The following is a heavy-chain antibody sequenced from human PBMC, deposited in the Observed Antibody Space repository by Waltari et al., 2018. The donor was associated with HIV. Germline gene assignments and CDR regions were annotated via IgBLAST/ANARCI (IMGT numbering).Heavy chain of an antibody. D-gene: IGHD3-3*01. CDR3: ARSEGAQTATIFDR. V-gene: IGHV4-38-2*01. CDR1: GYPLTSGYH. Sequence: QVQLQESGPGLVKHSETLSHTCGVSGYPLTSGYHWGWIRQPPGMGLEWIGSIFHRGSAYYNPPLRSRVTISVDTSKNQFSLKLNSVTAADTAVYFCARSEGAQTATIFDRWGQGTLVTVSS. J-gene: IGHJ4*02. CDR2: IFHRGSA.